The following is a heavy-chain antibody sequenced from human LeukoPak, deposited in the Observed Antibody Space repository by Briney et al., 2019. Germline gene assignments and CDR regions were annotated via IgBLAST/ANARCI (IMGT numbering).Heavy chain of an antibody. J-gene: IGHJ6*02. CDR3: CRRWLNYYYYGMDV. CDR1: EFTFSSHW. D-gene: IGHD5-18*01. Sequence: GGSLRLSCAASEFTFSSHWMSWVRQAPGKGLEWVANIKEDGSEKYYVDSVKGRFTISRDNAKNSLCLQMNSLRAEDTAVYYCCRRWLNYYYYGMDVWGQGTTVTVSS. CDR2: IKEDGSEK. V-gene: IGHV3-7*01.